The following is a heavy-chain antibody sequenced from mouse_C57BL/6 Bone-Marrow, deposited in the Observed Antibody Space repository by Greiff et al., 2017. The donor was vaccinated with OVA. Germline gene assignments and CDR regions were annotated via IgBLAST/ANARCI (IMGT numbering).Heavy chain of an antibody. J-gene: IGHJ2*01. D-gene: IGHD1-1*01. CDR1: GFSLSTFGMG. V-gene: IGHV8-8*01. CDR3: ARRITTPYFDY. CDR2: TWWDDDK. Sequence: QVTLKESGPGILQPSQTLSLTCSFSGFSLSTFGMGVGWIRQPSGQGLVWLAHTWWDDDKYYNPALKSRLPISKDSSKNPVFLKIANVDTAATATYYSARRITTPYFDYWGQGTTLTVSS.